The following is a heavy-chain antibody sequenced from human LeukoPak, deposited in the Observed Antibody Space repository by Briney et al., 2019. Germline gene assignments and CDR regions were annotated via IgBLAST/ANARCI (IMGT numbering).Heavy chain of an antibody. CDR1: GFTFDDYA. D-gene: IGHD4-17*01. CDR3: AKSVTPPAFDI. V-gene: IGHV3-9*01. Sequence: GGSLRLSCAASGFTFDDYAMHWVRQAPGKGLEWVSGISWNSGSIGYADSVKGRFTISRDNAKNSLYLQMNSLRAEDTALYYCAKSVTPPAFDIWGQGTMVTVSS. CDR2: ISWNSGSI. J-gene: IGHJ3*02.